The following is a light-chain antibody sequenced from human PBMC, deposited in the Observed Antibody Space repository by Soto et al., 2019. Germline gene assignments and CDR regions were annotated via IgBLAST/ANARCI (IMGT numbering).Light chain of an antibody. CDR1: QDISWW. V-gene: IGKV1D-12*01. J-gene: IGKJ5*01. CDR3: QQGNNFPVN. Sequence: DVQMTQSPSSVSASVGDRVTITCRASQDISWWLAWYQQKPGQAPKFLIYAASNLQSGDPSRFSGRGSGTDFALTISSLQPEDFATYYCQQGNNFPVNFGQGTRLEMK. CDR2: AAS.